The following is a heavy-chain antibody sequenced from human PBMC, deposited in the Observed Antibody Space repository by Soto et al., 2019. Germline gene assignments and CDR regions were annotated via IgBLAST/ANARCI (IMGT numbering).Heavy chain of an antibody. CDR3: ARPKRSRYDRGDSYYHTMDV. V-gene: IGHV1-69*06. Sequence: QMRLVQSGAEVKNSGSSVKVSCKASGGTSSNFVITWVRQVPGQGHEWLGGILPMFGAVKYAQKFQDRLTITADRSTNTASMELGSLRSEDTAVYYCARPKRSRYDRGDSYYHTMDVWGHGTTVTVS. J-gene: IGHJ6*02. D-gene: IGHD3-22*01. CDR2: ILPMFGAV. CDR1: GGTSSNFV.